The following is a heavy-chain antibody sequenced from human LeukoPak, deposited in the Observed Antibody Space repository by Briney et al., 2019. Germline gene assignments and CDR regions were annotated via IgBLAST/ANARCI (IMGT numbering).Heavy chain of an antibody. V-gene: IGHV3-30*04. J-gene: IGHJ4*02. D-gene: IGHD5-18*01. Sequence: GGSLRLSCAASGFTFSSYAMHWVRQAPGKGLEWVAVISYDGSNKYYADSVKGRFTISRDNSKNTLYLQMNSLRAEDTAIYYCARQYGYSVDYWGQGTLVTVSS. CDR1: GFTFSSYA. CDR3: ARQYGYSVDY. CDR2: ISYDGSNK.